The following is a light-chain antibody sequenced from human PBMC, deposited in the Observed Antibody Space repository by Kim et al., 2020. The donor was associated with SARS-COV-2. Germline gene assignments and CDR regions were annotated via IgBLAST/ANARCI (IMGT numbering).Light chain of an antibody. CDR1: SLRSYY. CDR2: GKN. CDR3: NSRDSSGNHEVV. V-gene: IGLV3-19*01. Sequence: SSELTQDPAVSVALGQTVRITCQGDSLRSYYASWYQQKPGQAPLLVIYGKNNRPSGIPDRFSGSSSGNTASLTITGAQAEDEADYYCNSRDSSGNHEVVFGGGTQLTVL. J-gene: IGLJ2*01.